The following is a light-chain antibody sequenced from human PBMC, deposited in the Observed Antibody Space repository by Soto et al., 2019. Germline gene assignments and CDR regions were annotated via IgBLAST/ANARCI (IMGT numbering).Light chain of an antibody. Sequence: DIQMTQSPSTLSASVGDRVTITCRASQSISEWLAWYQQKPGKAPKLLIYKASSLESGVPSRFSGSGSGTELTLTISSLQPDDFATYYCQQYNSYTGMYTFGQGTKLEIK. CDR3: QQYNSYTGMYT. J-gene: IGKJ2*01. V-gene: IGKV1-5*03. CDR2: KAS. CDR1: QSISEW.